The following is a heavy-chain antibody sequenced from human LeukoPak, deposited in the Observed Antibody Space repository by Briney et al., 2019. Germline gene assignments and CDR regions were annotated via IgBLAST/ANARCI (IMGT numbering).Heavy chain of an antibody. D-gene: IGHD3-3*01. CDR1: GFTFSSYA. Sequence: GGSLRLSCAASGFTFSSYAMSWVRQAPGKGLEWVSAISGSGGSTYYADSVKGRFTISRDNSKNTLYLQMNSLRAEDTAVYYYAKATIFGVVTKFDYWGQGTLVTVSS. CDR3: AKATIFGVVTKFDY. CDR2: ISGSGGST. V-gene: IGHV3-23*01. J-gene: IGHJ4*02.